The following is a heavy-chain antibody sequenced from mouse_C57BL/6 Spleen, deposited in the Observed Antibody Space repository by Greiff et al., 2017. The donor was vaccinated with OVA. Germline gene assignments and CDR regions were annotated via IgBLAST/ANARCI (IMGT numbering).Heavy chain of an antibody. CDR3: ARTRTTVVAPYYYAMDY. V-gene: IGHV1-64*01. Sequence: QVQLQQSGAELVKPGASVKLSCKASGYTFTSYWMHWVKQRPGQGLEWIGMIHPNSGSTNYNEKFKSKATLTVDKSSSTAYMQLSSLTSEDSAVYYCARTRTTVVAPYYYAMDYWGQGTSVTVSS. D-gene: IGHD1-1*01. CDR2: IHPNSGST. CDR1: GYTFTSYW. J-gene: IGHJ4*01.